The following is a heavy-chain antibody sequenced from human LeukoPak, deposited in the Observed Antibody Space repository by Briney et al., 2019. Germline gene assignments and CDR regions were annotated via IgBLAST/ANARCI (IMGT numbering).Heavy chain of an antibody. CDR3: ARGGYSYGYMGYFDY. J-gene: IGHJ4*02. Sequence: ASVTVSCKPSGYTFTDYYMHWVRQAPGQGLEWMGWVNPSGVTNYAQKFQGRVTMTRDTSIATAYMELRSLRSDDTAVYYCARGGYSYGYMGYFDYWGQGTLVTVSS. V-gene: IGHV1-2*02. CDR1: GYTFTDYY. CDR2: VNPSGVT. D-gene: IGHD5-18*01.